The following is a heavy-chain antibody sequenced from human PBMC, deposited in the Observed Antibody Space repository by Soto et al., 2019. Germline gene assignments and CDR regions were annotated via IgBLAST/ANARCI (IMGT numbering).Heavy chain of an antibody. V-gene: IGHV4-4*02. CDR2: IYHSGST. J-gene: IGHJ6*02. D-gene: IGHD2-21*02. CDR3: ARVSPIVVVTAMHYYYGMDV. CDR1: GGSISSSNW. Sequence: SETLSLTCAVSGGSISSSNWWSWVRQPPGKGLEWIGEIYHSGSTNYNPSLKSRVTISVDKSKNQFSLRLSSVTAADTAVYYCARVSPIVVVTAMHYYYGMDVWGQGTTVTVSS.